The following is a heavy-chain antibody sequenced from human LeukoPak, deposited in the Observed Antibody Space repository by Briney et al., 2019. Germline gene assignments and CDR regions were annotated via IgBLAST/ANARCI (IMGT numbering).Heavy chain of an antibody. CDR2: IYSGGST. Sequence: GGSLRLSCAASEFSVGSNYMTWVRQAPGKGLEWVSLIYSGGSTYYADSVKGRFTISRDNSKNTLYLQMNSLRAEDTAVYCCARGPSGYHNTGGQGTLVTVSS. D-gene: IGHD5-12*01. CDR3: ARGPSGYHNT. CDR1: EFSVGSNY. V-gene: IGHV3-66*01. J-gene: IGHJ4*02.